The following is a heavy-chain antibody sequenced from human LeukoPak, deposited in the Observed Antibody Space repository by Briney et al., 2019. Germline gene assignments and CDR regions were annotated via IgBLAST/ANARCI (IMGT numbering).Heavy chain of an antibody. CDR2: INQDGGTE. V-gene: IGHV3-7*01. CDR3: ARHTLWRFDY. Sequence: GGSRRLSCAAYGFTFTNYWVTWVRQAPGKGLEWVANINQDGGTEYYVDSMKGRFTISRDNAKNLVYLQINSLRAEDTAVYFCARHTLWRFDYWGQGALVTVSS. CDR1: GFTFTNYW. J-gene: IGHJ4*02. D-gene: IGHD1-1*01.